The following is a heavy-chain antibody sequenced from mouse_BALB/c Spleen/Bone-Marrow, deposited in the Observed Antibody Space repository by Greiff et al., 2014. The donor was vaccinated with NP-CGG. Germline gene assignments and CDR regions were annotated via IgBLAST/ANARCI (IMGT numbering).Heavy chain of an antibody. CDR3: AHNLGNYVGYFDV. CDR2: INPNNGGT. V-gene: IGHV1-26*01. D-gene: IGHD2-1*01. J-gene: IGHJ1*01. Sequence: EVKVVESGPELVKPGASVKISCKTSGYTFTEYTMHWVKQSHGKSLEWIGGINPNNGGTSYNQKFKGKATLTVDKSSSTAYMELRSLTSEDSAVYYCAHNLGNYVGYFDVWGAGTTVTVSS. CDR1: GYTFTEYT.